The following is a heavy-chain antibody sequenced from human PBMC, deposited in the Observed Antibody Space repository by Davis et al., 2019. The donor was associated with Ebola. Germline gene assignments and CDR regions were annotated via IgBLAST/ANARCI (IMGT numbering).Heavy chain of an antibody. CDR1: GASITSGDFY. D-gene: IGHD3-3*01. V-gene: IGHV4-31*03. J-gene: IGHJ3*02. Sequence: SETLSLTCTVSGASITSGDFYWSWIRQHPGKGLEWIGHISYSGDTYYNPSLKSRLTISVGTSKSHFSLKLGSVTAADTALYYCARITIFGVAGNAFDIWGQGTKVTVSS. CDR3: ARITIFGVAGNAFDI. CDR2: ISYSGDT.